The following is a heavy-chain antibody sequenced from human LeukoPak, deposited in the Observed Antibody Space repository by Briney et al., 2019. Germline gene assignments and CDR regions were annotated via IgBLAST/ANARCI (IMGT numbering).Heavy chain of an antibody. CDR1: GYSFTSYW. Sequence: GESLKISCKGSGYSFTSYWIGWVRQMPGKGLEWMGIIYPGDSDTRYSPSFQGQVTISADKSISTAYLQWSSLKASDTAMYYCARHFTLAYCGGDCYNGAFDIWGQGTMVTVSS. D-gene: IGHD2-21*02. J-gene: IGHJ3*02. V-gene: IGHV5-51*01. CDR3: ARHFTLAYCGGDCYNGAFDI. CDR2: IYPGDSDT.